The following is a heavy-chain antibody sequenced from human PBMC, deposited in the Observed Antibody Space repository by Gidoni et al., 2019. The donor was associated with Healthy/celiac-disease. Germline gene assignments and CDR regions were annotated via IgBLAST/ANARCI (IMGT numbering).Heavy chain of an antibody. J-gene: IGHJ6*02. D-gene: IGHD2-2*01. CDR3: ARELAYCSSTSCYYGMDV. CDR2: ISSSGSTI. V-gene: IGHV3-11*01. CDR1: GFTFSDYY. Sequence: QVQLVESGGGLVKPGGSLRLSCAASGFTFSDYYLSWIRQAPGKGLEWVSYISSSGSTIYYADSVKGRFTISRDNAKNSLYLQMNSLRAEDTAVYYCARELAYCSSTSCYYGMDVWGQGTTVTVSS.